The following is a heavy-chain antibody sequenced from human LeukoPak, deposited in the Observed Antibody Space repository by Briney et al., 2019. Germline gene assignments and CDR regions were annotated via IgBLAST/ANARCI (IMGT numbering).Heavy chain of an antibody. J-gene: IGHJ4*02. CDR3: VRDRITGTAFDY. Sequence: GGSLRLSCAASGFTFSDYAMTWVRQAPGRGLEWVSAISASGGRTHYADSVKGRFSISRDNAKNSLYLQMNSLRAEDTAVYYCVRDRITGTAFDYWGQGTLVTVSS. CDR1: GFTFSDYA. V-gene: IGHV3-23*01. D-gene: IGHD1-7*01. CDR2: ISASGGRT.